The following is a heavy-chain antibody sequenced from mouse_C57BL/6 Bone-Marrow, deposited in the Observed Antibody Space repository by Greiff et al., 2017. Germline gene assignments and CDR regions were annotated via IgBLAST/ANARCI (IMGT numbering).Heavy chain of an antibody. CDR1: GYTFTSYW. V-gene: IGHV1-69*01. Sequence: QVQLQQPGAELVKPGASVKLSCKASGYTFTSYWMHWVKQRPGQGLEWIGEIDPSDSYTNYNQKFKGKSTLTVDKSSSTAYMQLSSLTSEDSAVYYCARGDLLFDYWGQGTTRTVSS. D-gene: IGHD2-1*01. CDR3: ARGDLLFDY. J-gene: IGHJ2*01. CDR2: IDPSDSYT.